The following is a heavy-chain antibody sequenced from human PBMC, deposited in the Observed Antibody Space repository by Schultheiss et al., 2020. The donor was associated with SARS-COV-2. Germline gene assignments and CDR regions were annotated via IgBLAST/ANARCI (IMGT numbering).Heavy chain of an antibody. CDR3: ARVRHCSSTSCYRYYMDV. CDR1: GGTFSSYA. J-gene: IGHJ6*03. V-gene: IGHV1-69*13. D-gene: IGHD2-2*01. Sequence: VKVSCKASGGTFSSYAISWVRQAPGQGLEWMGGIIPIFGTANYAQKFQGRVTITADESTSTAYMELRSLRSDDTAVYYCARVRHCSSTSCYRYYMDVWGKGTTVTVSS. CDR2: IIPIFGTA.